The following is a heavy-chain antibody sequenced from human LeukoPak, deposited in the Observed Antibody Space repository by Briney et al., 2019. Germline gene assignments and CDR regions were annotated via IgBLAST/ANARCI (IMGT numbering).Heavy chain of an antibody. D-gene: IGHD6-13*01. CDR1: GYTFTGYY. Sequence: ASVKVSCKASGYTFTGYYMHWVRQAPGQGLEWMGWINPNSGGTNYAQKFQGRVTMTRDTSISTAYMELSRLRSDDTAVYYCARAPSYSSSWYYFDYWGQGTLVTVPS. V-gene: IGHV1-2*02. CDR2: INPNSGGT. J-gene: IGHJ4*02. CDR3: ARAPSYSSSWYYFDY.